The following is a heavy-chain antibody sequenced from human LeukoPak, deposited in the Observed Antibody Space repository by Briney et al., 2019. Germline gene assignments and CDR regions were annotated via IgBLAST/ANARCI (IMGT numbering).Heavy chain of an antibody. V-gene: IGHV3-30*02. CDR2: IRYDGSNK. CDR1: GFTFSSYG. CDR3: ARSGQLLSYFYYMDV. D-gene: IGHD2-2*01. J-gene: IGHJ6*03. Sequence: GGSLRLSCAGSGFTFSSYGMHWVRQAPGKRLEWVAFIRYDGSNKYYADSVKGRFTISRYSSKNTLYLQMNSLRAEDTAVYYCARSGQLLSYFYYMDVWGKGTTVTISS.